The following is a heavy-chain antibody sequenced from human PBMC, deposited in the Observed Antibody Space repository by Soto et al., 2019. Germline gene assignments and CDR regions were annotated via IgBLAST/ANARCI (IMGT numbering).Heavy chain of an antibody. CDR1: GYIFTAYS. CDR3: SRVENCSHGICYSEYFHR. D-gene: IGHD2-15*01. Sequence: ASVKVSCKASGYIFTAYSMHWVRQAPGQGLEWMGVVNPSGGSTNYAQKFQGRITMTRDTSTSTVYMDLSSLTSEDTAVYYCSRVENCSHGICYSEYFHRWGQGTLVTVSS. V-gene: IGHV1-46*01. J-gene: IGHJ1*01. CDR2: VNPSGGST.